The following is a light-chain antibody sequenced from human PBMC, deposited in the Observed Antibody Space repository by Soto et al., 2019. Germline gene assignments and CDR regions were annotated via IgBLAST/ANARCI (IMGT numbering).Light chain of an antibody. CDR3: QQYGSSPPWT. V-gene: IGKV3-20*01. J-gene: IGKJ1*01. Sequence: EIVLTQSPGTLSLSPGERATLSCRASHSVSSSYLAWYQQKPGQAPRLLIYGASSRATGIPDRFSGSGSGTDFTLTISRLEPEYFAVYYCQQYGSSPPWTFGQGTKVEIK. CDR1: HSVSSSY. CDR2: GAS.